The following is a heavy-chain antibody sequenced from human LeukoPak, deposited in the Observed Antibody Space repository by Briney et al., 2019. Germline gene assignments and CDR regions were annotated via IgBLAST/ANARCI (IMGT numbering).Heavy chain of an antibody. CDR1: GFTFSSYW. D-gene: IGHD6-19*01. CDR3: AREDSSGWYVVVDY. J-gene: IGHJ4*02. Sequence: PGGSLRLSCAASGFTFSSYWMHWVRRAPGKGLVWVSRINSDGSSTSYADSVKGRFTISRDNAKNTLYLQMNSLRAEDTAVYYCAREDSSGWYVVVDYWGQGTLVTVSP. V-gene: IGHV3-74*01. CDR2: INSDGSST.